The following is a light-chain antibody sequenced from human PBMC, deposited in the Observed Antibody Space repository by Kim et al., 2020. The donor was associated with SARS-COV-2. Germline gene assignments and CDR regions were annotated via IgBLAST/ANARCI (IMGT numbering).Light chain of an antibody. V-gene: IGKV3-15*01. CDR3: QQYKNWPPHT. CDR1: QSVDSN. CDR2: GAS. Sequence: EIVMTQSPATVSVSPGERATLSCRASQSVDSNLAWYQQRPGQAPRLLIYGASTRAIGIPARFSGSGSGTEFTLTISSLQSEDFALYYCQQYKNWPPHTFGGGTKVDIK. J-gene: IGKJ4*01.